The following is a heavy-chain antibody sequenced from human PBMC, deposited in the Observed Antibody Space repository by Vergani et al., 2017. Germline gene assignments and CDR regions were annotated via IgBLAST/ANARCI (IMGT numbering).Heavy chain of an antibody. CDR1: GFTFSDYY. V-gene: IGHV3-11*01. CDR3: ARRADCSSTSCYGGYYMDV. D-gene: IGHD2-2*01. J-gene: IGHJ6*03. CDR2: ISSRGSTI. Sequence: QVQLVVSGGGLVKPGGSLRLSCAASGFTFSDYYMSWIRQAPGKGLEWVSYISSRGSTIYYADSVKGRFTISRDNAKNSLYLQMNSLRAEDTAVYYCARRADCSSTSCYGGYYMDVWGKGTTVTVSS.